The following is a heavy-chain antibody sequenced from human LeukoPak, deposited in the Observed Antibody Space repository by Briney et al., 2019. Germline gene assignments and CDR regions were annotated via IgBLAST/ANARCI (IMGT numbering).Heavy chain of an antibody. CDR2: FDPEDGER. CDR3: ATGQSKQWGDWFDP. Sequence: GASVKVSCKVSGYTLTELSMHWVRQAPGKGLEWMGGFDPEDGERIYAQKFQGRVTMTEDTSTDTAYMELSSLRSEDTAVYYCATGQSKQWGDWFDPWGQGTLVTVSS. D-gene: IGHD6-19*01. CDR1: GYTLTELS. V-gene: IGHV1-24*01. J-gene: IGHJ5*02.